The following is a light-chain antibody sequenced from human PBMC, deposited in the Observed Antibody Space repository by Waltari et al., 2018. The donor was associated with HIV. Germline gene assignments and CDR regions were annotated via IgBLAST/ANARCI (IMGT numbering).Light chain of an antibody. CDR3: LQHSGFPRT. J-gene: IGKJ1*01. V-gene: IGKV1-17*01. CDR1: QGMKTD. Sequence: IRMPQSPSSLSPSVGARFPFTCRASQGMKTDLGWYQMRPGAAPRRLIYLASTLHTGVPSRFRGGGSERDFTLSIDGVQPEDAATYFCLQHSGFPRTFGQGT. CDR2: LAS.